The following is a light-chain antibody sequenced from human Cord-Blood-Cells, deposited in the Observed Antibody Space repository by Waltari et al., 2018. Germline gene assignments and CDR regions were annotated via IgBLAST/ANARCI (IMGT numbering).Light chain of an antibody. V-gene: IGKV1-33*01. J-gene: IGKJ4*01. CDR2: DAS. Sequence: IPKTHSPPSPSASVCDRVTITCQASQDISNYLNWNQQKPWKAPKLLIYDASNLETGVPSRFSGSRSGTDFTFTISSLQPEDIATYYCQQYDNVPVTFGGGTKVEIK. CDR3: QQYDNVPVT. CDR1: QDISNY.